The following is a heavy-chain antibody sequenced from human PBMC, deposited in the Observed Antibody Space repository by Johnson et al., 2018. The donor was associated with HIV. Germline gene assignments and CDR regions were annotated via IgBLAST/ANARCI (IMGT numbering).Heavy chain of an antibody. CDR3: AREAPMAARQGCAFDI. CDR2: ISYDGSNK. V-gene: IGHV3-30-3*01. CDR1: GFTFSSYA. J-gene: IGHJ3*02. D-gene: IGHD6-6*01. Sequence: QVQLVESGGGVVQPGRSLRLSCAASGFTFSSYAMHWVRQAPGKGLEWVAVISYDGSNKYYADSVKGRFTISRDNSKNTLYLQMNSLRAADTAVYYCAREAPMAARQGCAFDIWGQGTMVTVSS.